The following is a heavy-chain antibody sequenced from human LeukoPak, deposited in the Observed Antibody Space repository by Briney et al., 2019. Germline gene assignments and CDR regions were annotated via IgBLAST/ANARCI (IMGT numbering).Heavy chain of an antibody. CDR1: GGSISSYY. J-gene: IGHJ4*02. CDR3: ATSHITIFGVVTAPFDY. CDR2: IYYSGST. D-gene: IGHD3-3*01. V-gene: IGHV4-59*01. Sequence: SETLSLTCTVSGGSISSYYWSWIRQPPGKGLEWIGYIYYSGSTNYNPSLKSRVTISVDTSKNQFSLKLSSVTAADTAVYYCATSHITIFGVVTAPFDYWGQGTLVTVSS.